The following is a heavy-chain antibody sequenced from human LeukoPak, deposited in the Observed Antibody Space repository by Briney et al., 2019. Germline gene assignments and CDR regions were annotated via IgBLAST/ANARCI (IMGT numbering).Heavy chain of an antibody. CDR3: ARAPLMYGDYAD. V-gene: IGHV3-48*01. J-gene: IGHJ4*02. D-gene: IGHD4-17*01. CDR2: ISGSNSSI. Sequence: GGSLRLSCAASGFTFSSYSMSWVRQAPWKGLEWVSYISGSNSSIYYADSVKGRFTISRDNARNSLYLQMNSLRAEDTAVYYCARAPLMYGDYADWGQGTLVTVSS. CDR1: GFTFSSYS.